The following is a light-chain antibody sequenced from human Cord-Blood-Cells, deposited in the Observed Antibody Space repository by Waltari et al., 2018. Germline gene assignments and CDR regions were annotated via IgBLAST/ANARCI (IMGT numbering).Light chain of an antibody. J-gene: IGLJ3*02. CDR1: ALPTKY. V-gene: IGLV3-10*01. CDR3: YSTDSSGNHRV. Sequence: SYELTQPPSVSVSQGQTARITCSGDALPTKYAYWYQQKSGQAPVLVIYEDSKRPSGIPESFSGSSSGTMATLTISGAQVEDEADYYCYSTDSSGNHRVFGGGTKLTVL. CDR2: EDS.